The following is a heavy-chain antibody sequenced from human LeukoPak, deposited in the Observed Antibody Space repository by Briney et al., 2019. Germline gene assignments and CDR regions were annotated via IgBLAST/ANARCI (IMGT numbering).Heavy chain of an antibody. CDR2: INPNSGGT. CDR1: GYTFTGYY. J-gene: IGHJ4*02. CDR3: ARRVVRGVILDY. D-gene: IGHD3-10*01. V-gene: IGHV1-2*02. Sequence: ASVKVSCKASGYTFTGYYMHWVRQAPGQGLEWMGRINPNSGGTNYAQKFQGRVTMTRDTSISTAYMELSRLRSDDTAVYYCARRVVRGVILDYWGQGTLVTVSS.